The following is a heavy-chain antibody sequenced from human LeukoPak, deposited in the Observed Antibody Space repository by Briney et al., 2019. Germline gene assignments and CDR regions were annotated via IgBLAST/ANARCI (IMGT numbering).Heavy chain of an antibody. J-gene: IGHJ4*02. CDR1: GFTFSSYG. Sequence: GGSLRLSCAASGFTFSSYGMHWVRQAPGKGLEWVAFIRYDGSNKYYAGSVKGRFTISRDNSKNTLYLQMNSLRAEDTAVYYCAKHDYWGQGTLVTVSS. CDR3: AKHDY. CDR2: IRYDGSNK. V-gene: IGHV3-30*02.